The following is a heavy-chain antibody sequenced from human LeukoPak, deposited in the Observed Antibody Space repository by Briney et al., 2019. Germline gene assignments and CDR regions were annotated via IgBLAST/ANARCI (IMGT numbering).Heavy chain of an antibody. CDR1: GGSITRSYY. Sequence: PSETLSLTCTVSGGSITRSYYWGWIRQPPGKGLEWIGSIDYSGATDYNASLKRRLTMSMDTSKNQFSLKLSSVTAADTAVYYCARGLYEAAAAPADYWGQGTLVTVSS. D-gene: IGHD6-13*01. J-gene: IGHJ4*02. V-gene: IGHV4-39*07. CDR2: IDYSGAT. CDR3: ARGLYEAAAAPADY.